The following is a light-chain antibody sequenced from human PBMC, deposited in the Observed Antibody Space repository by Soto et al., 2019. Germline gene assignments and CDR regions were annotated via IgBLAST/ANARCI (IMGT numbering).Light chain of an antibody. CDR2: ETS. V-gene: IGKV1-5*03. CDR1: QSVSRW. Sequence: DIQLTQSPSTLSADVGDRVTITCRASQSVSRWLAWYQQRPGKPPNLLIYETSRLQNEVPSRFSGSGSGTEGTLTLSSLQPDDFATFYCQHYYDFPWTFGQGTKVEI. J-gene: IGKJ1*01. CDR3: QHYYDFPWT.